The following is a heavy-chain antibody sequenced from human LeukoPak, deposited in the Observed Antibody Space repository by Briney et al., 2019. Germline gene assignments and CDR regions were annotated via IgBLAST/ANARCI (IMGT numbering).Heavy chain of an antibody. CDR2: ISGDGGST. CDR3: AKDRANWGSGFDY. CDR1: GFTFDDYA. J-gene: IGHJ4*02. V-gene: IGHV3-43*02. D-gene: IGHD7-27*01. Sequence: GGSLRLSCAASGFTFDDYAMHWVRQAPGKGLEWVSLISGDGGSTYYADSVKGRFTISRDNGRNSLYLQMNSLRTEDTALYYCAKDRANWGSGFDYWGQGALVTVSS.